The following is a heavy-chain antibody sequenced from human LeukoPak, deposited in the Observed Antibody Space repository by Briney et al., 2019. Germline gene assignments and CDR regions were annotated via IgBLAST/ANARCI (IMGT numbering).Heavy chain of an antibody. Sequence: SETLSPTCTVSGGSISSYYWSWIRQPPGKGLEWIGSIYYSGSTYYNPSLKSRVTISVDTSKNQFSLKLSSVTAADTAVYYCARRSVMGAYFDYWGQGTLVTVSS. D-gene: IGHD1-26*01. CDR3: ARRSVMGAYFDY. CDR1: GGSISSYY. J-gene: IGHJ4*02. V-gene: IGHV4-59*05. CDR2: IYYSGST.